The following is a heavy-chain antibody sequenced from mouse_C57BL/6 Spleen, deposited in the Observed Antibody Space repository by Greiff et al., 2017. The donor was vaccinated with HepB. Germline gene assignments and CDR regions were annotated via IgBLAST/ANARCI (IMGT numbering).Heavy chain of an antibody. CDR3: ARNNDYDRFAY. Sequence: VQLQQPGAELVKPGASVKLSCKASGYTFTSYWMHWVKQRPGQGLEWIGMIHPNSGSTNYNEKFKSKATLTVDKSSSTAYMQLSSLTSEDSAVYYCARNNDYDRFAYWGQGTLVTVSA. CDR1: GYTFTSYW. V-gene: IGHV1-64*01. CDR2: IHPNSGST. D-gene: IGHD2-4*01. J-gene: IGHJ3*01.